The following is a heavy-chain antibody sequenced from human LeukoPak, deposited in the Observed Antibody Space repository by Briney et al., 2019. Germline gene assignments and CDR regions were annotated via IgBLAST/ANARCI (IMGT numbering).Heavy chain of an antibody. CDR2: IKQDGSEK. CDR3: ARDLLLWFGELPTFGAFDI. V-gene: IGHV3-7*01. CDR1: GFTFSSYW. J-gene: IGHJ3*02. D-gene: IGHD3-10*01. Sequence: GGSLRLSCAASGFTFSSYWMSWVRQAPGKGLEWVANIKQDGSEKYYVDSVKGRFIISRDNAKNSLYLQMNSLRAEDTAVYYCARDLLLWFGELPTFGAFDIWGQGTMVTVSS.